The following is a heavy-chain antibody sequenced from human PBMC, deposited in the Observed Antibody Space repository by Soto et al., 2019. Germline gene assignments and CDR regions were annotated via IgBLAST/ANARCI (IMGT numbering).Heavy chain of an antibody. CDR1: GGSISSSSYY. J-gene: IGHJ6*02. D-gene: IGHD1-1*01. V-gene: IGHV4-39*01. CDR3: ASPLLEHPHNLWKNYYYYGMDV. Sequence: SETLSLTCTVSGGSISSSSYYWGWIRQPPGKGLEWIGSIYYSGSTYYNPSLKSRVTISVDTSKNQFSLKLSSVTAADTAVYYCASPLLEHPHNLWKNYYYYGMDVWGQGTTVTVS. CDR2: IYYSGST.